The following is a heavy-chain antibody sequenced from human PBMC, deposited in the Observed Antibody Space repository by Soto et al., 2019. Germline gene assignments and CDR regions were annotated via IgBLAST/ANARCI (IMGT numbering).Heavy chain of an antibody. J-gene: IGHJ6*02. CDR1: GDSVSSNSAA. V-gene: IGHV6-1*01. Sequence: PSQTLSRTCAISGDSVSSNSAAWNWIRQCPSRGLEWLGRTYYRSKWYNDYAVSVKSRITINPDTSKNQFSLQLNSVTPEDTAVYYCARDNVNYYYGMDVWGQGTTVTVSS. CDR3: ARDNVNYYYGMDV. D-gene: IGHD3-16*01. CDR2: TYYRSKWYN.